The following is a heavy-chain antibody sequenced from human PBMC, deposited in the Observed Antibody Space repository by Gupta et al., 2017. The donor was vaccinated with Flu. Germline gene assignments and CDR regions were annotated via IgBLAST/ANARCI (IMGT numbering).Heavy chain of an antibody. D-gene: IGHD6-13*01. CDR3: SRGGDASSWYFDS. CDR2: ISASGVT. J-gene: IGHJ4*02. CDR1: GFTFVSYA. V-gene: IGHV3-23*01. Sequence: EVQLLKSGGDLIQPGDSLRLSCGVSGFTFVSYAMRWLRQAPGKGLEWVSAISASGVTYYADAVEGRLTIYRDKSKDKLDLEMRKGRVEDTAVYFCSRGGDASSWYFDSCGQGAQVQVS.